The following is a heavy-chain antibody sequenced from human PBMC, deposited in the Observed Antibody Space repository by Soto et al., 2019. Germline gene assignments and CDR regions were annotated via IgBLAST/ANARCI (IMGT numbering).Heavy chain of an antibody. V-gene: IGHV4-39*01. D-gene: IGHD2-2*01. CDR2: IHYSGST. J-gene: IGHJ3*01. CDR3: ARRQSTDTVQAPAAIYADDGFDF. Sequence: QLQLQQSGPGLEKPSETLSLTCTVSGVSNSNPYYYWGWISQTPGKGLEWIGSIHYSGSTFYNPSLRSRVTISLDTSRNQFSLRLTSVSVADTAVYYCARRQSTDTVQAPAAIYADDGFDFWGQGTMVTVSS. CDR1: GVSNSNPYYY.